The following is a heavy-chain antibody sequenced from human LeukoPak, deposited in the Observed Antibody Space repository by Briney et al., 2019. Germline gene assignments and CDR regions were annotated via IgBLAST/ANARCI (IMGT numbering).Heavy chain of an antibody. CDR3: ARGKKRAARTPYYFDY. V-gene: IGHV4-34*01. J-gene: IGHJ4*02. CDR1: GGSFSGYY. D-gene: IGHD6-6*01. Sequence: SETLSLTCAVYGGSFSGYYWSWIRQPPGKGLEWIGEINHSGSTNYNPSLKSRVTISVDTSKNQFSLKLSSVTAADTAVYYCARGKKRAARTPYYFDYRGQGTLVTVSS. CDR2: INHSGST.